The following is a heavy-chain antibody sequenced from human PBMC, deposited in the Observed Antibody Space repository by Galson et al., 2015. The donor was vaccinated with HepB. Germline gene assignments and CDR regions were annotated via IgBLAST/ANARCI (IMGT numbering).Heavy chain of an antibody. V-gene: IGHV1-2*06. CDR1: GYTFTGYY. D-gene: IGHD3-10*01. CDR3: ARTTYYYGSGSPADDY. J-gene: IGHJ4*02. Sequence: SCKASGYTFTGYYMHWVRQAPGQGLEWMGRINPNSGGTNYAQKFQGRVTMTRDTSISTAYMELSRLRSDDTAVYYCARTTYYYGSGSPADDYWGQGTLVTVSS. CDR2: INPNSGGT.